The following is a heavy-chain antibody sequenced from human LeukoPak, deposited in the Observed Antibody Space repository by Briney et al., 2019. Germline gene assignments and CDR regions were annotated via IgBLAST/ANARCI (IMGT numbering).Heavy chain of an antibody. V-gene: IGHV1-18*01. CDR2: ISVHSGYT. J-gene: IGHJ4*02. CDR1: GYTFTSYA. CDR3: ARKDGYSYGLPLDY. D-gene: IGHD5-18*01. Sequence: ASVKVSCKASGYTFTSYAMNWVRQAPGQGLEWMGWISVHSGYTNYTKEFQGRISMTTDTSTNTAYMELRSLGSADTAVYYCARKDGYSYGLPLDYWGQGTLVTVSS.